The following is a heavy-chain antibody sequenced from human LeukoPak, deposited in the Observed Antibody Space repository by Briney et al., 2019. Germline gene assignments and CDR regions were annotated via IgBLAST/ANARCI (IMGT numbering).Heavy chain of an antibody. Sequence: SVKVSCKASGGTFSSYAISWVRQAPGQGLEWMGGIIPIFGTANYAQKFQGRVTITADESTSTAYMELSSLRSEDTAVYYCARSLLWFGEFSYYYGMDARGQGTTVTVSS. CDR3: ARSLLWFGEFSYYYGMDA. D-gene: IGHD3-10*01. J-gene: IGHJ6*02. CDR1: GGTFSSYA. V-gene: IGHV1-69*13. CDR2: IIPIFGTA.